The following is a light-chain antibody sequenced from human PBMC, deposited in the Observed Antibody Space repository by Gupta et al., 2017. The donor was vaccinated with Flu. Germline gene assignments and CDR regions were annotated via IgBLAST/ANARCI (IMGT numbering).Light chain of an antibody. Sequence: DIVMTQTPLSLPVTPGEPASISCRSSQSLLHRSGRNYLDWYLQKPGQSPQLLIYLGSIRASGVPDRFSGSGSGTDFTLEISRVEAEDVGVYYCMQALETPRTFGQGTKVEIK. J-gene: IGKJ1*01. V-gene: IGKV2-28*01. CDR2: LGS. CDR3: MQALETPRT. CDR1: QSLLHRSGRNY.